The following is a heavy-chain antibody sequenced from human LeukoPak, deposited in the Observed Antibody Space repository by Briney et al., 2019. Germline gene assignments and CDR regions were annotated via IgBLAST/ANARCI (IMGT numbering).Heavy chain of an antibody. Sequence: PSETLSLTCTVSGGSISSSSYYWGWIRQPPGKGLEWIGSIYYSGSTYYNPSLKSRVTISVDTSKNQFSLKLSSVTAADTAVYYCAREWVVVTGAFDIWGQGTMVTVSS. CDR1: GGSISSSSYY. D-gene: IGHD3-22*01. CDR3: AREWVVVTGAFDI. J-gene: IGHJ3*02. V-gene: IGHV4-39*07. CDR2: IYYSGST.